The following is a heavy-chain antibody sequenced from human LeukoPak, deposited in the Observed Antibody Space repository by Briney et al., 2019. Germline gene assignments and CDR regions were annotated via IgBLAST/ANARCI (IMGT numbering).Heavy chain of an antibody. D-gene: IGHD3-9*01. Sequence: GRSLRLSCAASGFTFSSYGMHWVRQAPGKGLEWVAVISYDGSNKYYADSVKGRFTISRDNSKNTLYLQMNSLRAEDTAVYYCAKDGGLRLLRYFDYWGQGTLVTVSS. J-gene: IGHJ4*02. CDR2: ISYDGSNK. CDR3: AKDGGLRLLRYFDY. V-gene: IGHV3-30*18. CDR1: GFTFSSYG.